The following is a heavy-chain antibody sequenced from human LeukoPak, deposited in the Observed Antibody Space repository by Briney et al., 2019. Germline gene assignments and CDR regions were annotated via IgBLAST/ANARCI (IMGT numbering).Heavy chain of an antibody. CDR1: AFTFSNYA. D-gene: IGHD3-22*01. CDR2: ISGRAGSS. V-gene: IGHV3-23*01. CDR3: AKYYYDSSGYYYRAGAFDI. J-gene: IGHJ3*02. Sequence: GGSLRLSCAASAFTFSNYAMSWVRQAPGKGLECVSTISGRAGSSFHADSVKGRFTISRDNSKNTLYLQMNSLRAEDTAVYYCAKYYYDSSGYYYRAGAFDIWGQGTMVTVSS.